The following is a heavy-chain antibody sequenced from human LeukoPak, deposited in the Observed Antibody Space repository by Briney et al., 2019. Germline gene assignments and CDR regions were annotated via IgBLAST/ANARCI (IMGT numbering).Heavy chain of an antibody. CDR3: ARYEYSGYDF. Sequence: PGESPRLSCVASGFTFRIYRTDWVRQAPGKGLEWVSSITSEGHSTYYRDSVKGRFTISRDNAKNSLYLQMNSLRADDTAVYYCARYEYSGYDFWGQGTLVTVSS. V-gene: IGHV3-21*01. CDR2: ITSEGHST. J-gene: IGHJ4*02. CDR1: GFTFRIYR. D-gene: IGHD5-12*01.